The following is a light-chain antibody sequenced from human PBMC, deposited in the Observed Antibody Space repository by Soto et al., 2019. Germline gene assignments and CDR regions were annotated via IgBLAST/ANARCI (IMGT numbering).Light chain of an antibody. V-gene: IGKV3-15*01. CDR1: QSVNSN. CDR2: GAS. CDR3: QQYNNRPPDT. Sequence: EIVMTQSPATLSVSPGERATLSCRASQSVNSNLAWYQQKPGQAPRLLIYGASTRAAGIPARFSGSGSGTEFSLTISILQSEDFEVYYCQQYNNRPPDTFGQGTKLEIK. J-gene: IGKJ2*01.